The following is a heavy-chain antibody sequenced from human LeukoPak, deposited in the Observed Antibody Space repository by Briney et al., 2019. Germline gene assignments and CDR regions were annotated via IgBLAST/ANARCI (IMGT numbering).Heavy chain of an antibody. CDR2: IYCSGST. J-gene: IGHJ4*02. CDR1: GGSISSYY. Sequence: SETLSLTCTVSGGSISSYYWSWIRQPPGKGLEWIGYIYCSGSTNYNPSLKRRVTISVDTSKNQFSLKLSSVTAADTAVYYCAREYGGYGYWGQGALVTVSS. CDR3: AREYGGYGY. V-gene: IGHV4-59*01. D-gene: IGHD5-12*01.